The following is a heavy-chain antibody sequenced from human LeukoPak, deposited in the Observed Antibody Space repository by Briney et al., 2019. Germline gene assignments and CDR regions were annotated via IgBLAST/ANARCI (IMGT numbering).Heavy chain of an antibody. D-gene: IGHD6-19*01. CDR2: IKQDGSEK. Sequence: PGGSLRLSCAASGFTFSSYWMSWVRQAPGKGLEWVANIKQDGSEKYYVDSVKGRFTISRDNAKNSLYLQMNSLRAEDTAVYYCARWGLAVAGLFDYWGQGTLVTVSS. CDR1: GFTFSSYW. J-gene: IGHJ4*02. V-gene: IGHV3-7*03. CDR3: ARWGLAVAGLFDY.